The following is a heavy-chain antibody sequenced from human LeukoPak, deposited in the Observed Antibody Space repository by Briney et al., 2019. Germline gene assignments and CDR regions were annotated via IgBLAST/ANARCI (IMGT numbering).Heavy chain of an antibody. CDR2: VDYSGST. J-gene: IGHJ4*02. CDR3: ARSDYGSGNYYWSLDY. CDR1: GGSVSSGNYY. Sequence: SETLSLTCSVSGGSVSSGNYYWSWIRQPPGKGLEWIGHVDYSGSTRYNPSLRRRVTISLDTSKNQFSLKLSSVTAADTAVYYCARSDYGSGNYYWSLDYWGQGTLVTVSS. V-gene: IGHV4-61*01. D-gene: IGHD3-10*01.